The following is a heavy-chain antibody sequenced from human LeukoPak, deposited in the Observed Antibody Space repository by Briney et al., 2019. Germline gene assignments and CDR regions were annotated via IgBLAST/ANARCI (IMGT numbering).Heavy chain of an antibody. Sequence: VTLRLSCAASGFTFSTYWMSWLRQGPGKGLKWVSYIISSGSTIYYAVYVKGRFTISRDNSKNTLYLQVNSLTVEDTSFYYCARVSYSGSYHFDYWGQGALVTVSS. V-gene: IGHV3-48*01. J-gene: IGHJ4*02. CDR1: GFTFSTYW. CDR3: ARVSYSGSYHFDY. D-gene: IGHD1-26*01. CDR2: IISSGSTI.